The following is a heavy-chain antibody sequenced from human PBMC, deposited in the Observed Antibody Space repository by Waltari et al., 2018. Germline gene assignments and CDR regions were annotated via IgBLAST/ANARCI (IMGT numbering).Heavy chain of an antibody. J-gene: IGHJ6*03. D-gene: IGHD6-19*01. Sequence: QVQLVQSGAEVKKPGSSVKVSCKASGGTFSSYAISWVRQAPGQGLEWRVGIIPIFGTANYAQKCQGRVKITADKSTSTAYMELSSLRSEDTAVYYCARCLSVAVAGNPDYYYYYMDVWGKGTTVTVSS. CDR3: ARCLSVAVAGNPDYYYYYMDV. CDR2: IIPIFGTA. V-gene: IGHV1-69*14. CDR1: GGTFSSYA.